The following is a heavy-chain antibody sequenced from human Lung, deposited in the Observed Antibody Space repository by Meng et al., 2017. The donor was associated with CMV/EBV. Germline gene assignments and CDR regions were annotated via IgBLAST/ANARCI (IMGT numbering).Heavy chain of an antibody. CDR2: INHSGIT. Sequence: SETXSLXXAVYGGSFSGYYWTWFRQPPGKGLEWIGEINHSGITNYNPSLKSPVTISVDTSKNQFSLKVSSVTAADTAVYYCARGNRGLDEVVRGGYYYYGLDVWGQGXMVTVSS. J-gene: IGHJ6*02. V-gene: IGHV4-34*01. D-gene: IGHD3/OR15-3a*01. CDR1: GGSFSGYY. CDR3: ARGNRGLDEVVRGGYYYYGLDV.